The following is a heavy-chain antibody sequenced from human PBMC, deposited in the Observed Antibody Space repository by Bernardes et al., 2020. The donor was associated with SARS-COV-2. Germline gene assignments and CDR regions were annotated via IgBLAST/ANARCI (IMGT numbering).Heavy chain of an antibody. CDR1: GFTFSSAW. Sequence: GGSLRLSCAGSGFTFSSAWLHWVRQAPGEGMVWVSRINSDGTTINYADSVKGRFTISRDNAKNMLFLQMSGLRAEDTAMYYCARDLGYCTNGVCSPWGQGTLVTVSS. V-gene: IGHV3-74*01. D-gene: IGHD2-8*01. CDR3: ARDLGYCTNGVCSP. J-gene: IGHJ5*02. CDR2: INSDGTTI.